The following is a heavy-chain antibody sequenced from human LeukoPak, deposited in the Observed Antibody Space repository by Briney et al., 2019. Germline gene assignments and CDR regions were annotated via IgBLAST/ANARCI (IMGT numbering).Heavy chain of an antibody. CDR3: ARARGYSYGSPFDY. CDR1: GXSISSGDYY. Sequence: SQTLSLTCTVSGXSISSGDYYWSWIRQPPGKGLESIGYIYYSGSTYYIPSLKSRVTISVDTSKNQFSLKLSSVTAADTAVYYCARARGYSYGSPFDYWGQGTLVTVSS. J-gene: IGHJ4*02. D-gene: IGHD5-18*01. V-gene: IGHV4-30-4*01. CDR2: IYYSGST.